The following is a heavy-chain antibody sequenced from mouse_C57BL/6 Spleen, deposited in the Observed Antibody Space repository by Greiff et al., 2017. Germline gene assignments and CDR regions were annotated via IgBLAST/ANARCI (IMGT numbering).Heavy chain of an antibody. CDR1: GFTFSSYG. V-gene: IGHV5-6*01. J-gene: IGHJ4*01. CDR3: ARQRDYTNYGGAMDY. D-gene: IGHD2-5*01. CDR2: ISSGGSYT. Sequence: EVKLMESGGDLVKPGGSLKLSCAASGFTFSSYGMSWVRQTPDKRLEWVATISSGGSYTYYPDSVKGRFTISRDNTKNTLYLQMSSLESEDTAMYYCARQRDYTNYGGAMDYWGQGTSVTVSS.